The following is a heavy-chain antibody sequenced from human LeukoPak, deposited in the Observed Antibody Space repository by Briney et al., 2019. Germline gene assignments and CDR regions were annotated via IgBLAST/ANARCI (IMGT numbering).Heavy chain of an antibody. D-gene: IGHD1-26*01. CDR2: FYFGEGT. CDR1: GGSNRGSNYY. CDR3: ARTPSGGTMSAFDY. Sequence: SETLSLTCSVSGGSNRGSNYYWGWIRQPPGKGLEWILSFYFGEGTYYNPSLKSRITVSVDTSRNEFSLNLTSVTAADTAVYYCARTPSGGTMSAFDYWGQGILITVSS. V-gene: IGHV4-39*07. J-gene: IGHJ4*02.